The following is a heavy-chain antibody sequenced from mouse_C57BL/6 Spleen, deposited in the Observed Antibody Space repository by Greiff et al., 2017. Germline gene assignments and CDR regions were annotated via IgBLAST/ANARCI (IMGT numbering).Heavy chain of an antibody. D-gene: IGHD1-1*01. CDR1: GYTFTSYW. Sequence: VQLQQPGAELVKPGASVKLSCKASGYTFTSYWMHWVTQRPGQGLEWIGMIHPNSGSTNYNEKFKSKATLTVDKSSSTAYMQLSSLTSEDSAVYYCAPRIYYSYYFDYWGQGTTLTVSS. V-gene: IGHV1-64*01. CDR2: IHPNSGST. J-gene: IGHJ2*01. CDR3: APRIYYSYYFDY.